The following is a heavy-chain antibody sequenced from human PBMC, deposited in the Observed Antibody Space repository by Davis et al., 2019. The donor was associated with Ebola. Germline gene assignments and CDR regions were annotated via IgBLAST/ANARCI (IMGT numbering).Heavy chain of an antibody. J-gene: IGHJ4*02. CDR3: ARGNGDPFDY. Sequence: MPSETLSLTCTVSGASISSGYYWSWIRQPPGKGLEWIGYIYYSGSTYYNPSLKSRVTISVDTSKNQFSLKLSSVTAADTAVYYCARGNGDPFDYWGQGTLVTVSS. V-gene: IGHV4-30-4*01. D-gene: IGHD4-17*01. CDR2: IYYSGST. CDR1: GASISSGYY.